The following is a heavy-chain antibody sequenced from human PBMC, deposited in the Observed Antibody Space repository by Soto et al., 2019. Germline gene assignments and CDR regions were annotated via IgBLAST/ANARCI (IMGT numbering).Heavy chain of an antibody. CDR3: ARALRFLEWLYGMDV. J-gene: IGHJ6*02. D-gene: IGHD3-3*01. CDR1: GGTFSSYA. V-gene: IGHV1-69*13. Sequence: SVKVSCKASGGTFSSYAISWVRQAPGQGLEWMGGIIPIFGTANYAQKFQGRVTITADESTSTAYMELSSLRSEDTAVYYCARALRFLEWLYGMDVWGQGTTVTVSS. CDR2: IIPIFGTA.